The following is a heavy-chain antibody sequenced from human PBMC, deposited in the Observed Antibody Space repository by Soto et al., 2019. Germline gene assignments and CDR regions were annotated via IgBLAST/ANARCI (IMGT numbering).Heavy chain of an antibody. CDR3: VKGEYYYDSSGYYPFDY. V-gene: IGHV3-30*18. CDR1: GFRFSSYG. J-gene: IGHJ4*02. Sequence: PGGSLRLSCAASGFRFSSYGIHWVRQAPGKGLEWVAVIKSDGISKDYLDSVKGRFTISRDNSKNTVYLQMSSLRVEDTAVYYCVKGEYYYDSSGYYPFDYWGQGTLVTVSS. D-gene: IGHD3-22*01. CDR2: IKSDGISK.